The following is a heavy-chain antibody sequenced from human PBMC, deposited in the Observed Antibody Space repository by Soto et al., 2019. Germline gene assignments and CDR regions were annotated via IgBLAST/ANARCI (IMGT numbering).Heavy chain of an antibody. J-gene: IGHJ4*02. Sequence: GSVKVSCKASRYTFTGYYVHWVRQAPGQGLEWMGWINPTSGGTNYAQKFHGRVTMTRDTSISTAYMELSRLRSDDTAVYYCARMNYYDSSGPPGFDYWGQGTLVTVS. D-gene: IGHD3-22*01. CDR3: ARMNYYDSSGPPGFDY. CDR1: RYTFTGYY. V-gene: IGHV1-2*02. CDR2: INPTSGGT.